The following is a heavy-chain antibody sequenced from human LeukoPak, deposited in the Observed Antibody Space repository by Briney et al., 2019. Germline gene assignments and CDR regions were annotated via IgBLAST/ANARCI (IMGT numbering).Heavy chain of an antibody. CDR2: IYYSGST. Sequence: SETLSLTCTVSGGSISSYYWSWIRQPAGKGLEWIGRIYYSGSTNYNPSLKSRVTISVDTSKNQFSLKLSSVTAADTAVYYCARGFYGSGSYSPPYYYMDVWGKGTTVTISS. V-gene: IGHV4-4*07. J-gene: IGHJ6*03. CDR3: ARGFYGSGSYSPPYYYMDV. CDR1: GGSISSYY. D-gene: IGHD3-10*01.